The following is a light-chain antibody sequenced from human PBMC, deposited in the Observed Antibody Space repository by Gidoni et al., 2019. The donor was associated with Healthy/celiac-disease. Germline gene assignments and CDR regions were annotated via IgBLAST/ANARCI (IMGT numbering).Light chain of an antibody. CDR2: DDS. Sequence: SSALTQPPPVSVAPGQTARSTCGGNNIESKSVHWYQQKPGQAPVLVIYDDSNRPSGIPERFSGSNSGKTATLTISGVEAGDEADYYCQVWDSSSDHVVFGGGTKLTVL. J-gene: IGLJ2*01. CDR3: QVWDSSSDHVV. CDR1: NIESKS. V-gene: IGLV3-21*02.